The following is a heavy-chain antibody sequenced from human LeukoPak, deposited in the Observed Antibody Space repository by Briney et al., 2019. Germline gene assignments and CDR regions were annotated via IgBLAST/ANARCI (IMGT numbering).Heavy chain of an antibody. CDR2: ISGSGGST. CDR3: AKLSDYYSSGSYLDY. Sequence: PGGSLRLSCAASGFTFSSYAMSWVRQAPGKGLEWVSAISGSGGSTYYADSVKGRFTISRDNSKNTLYLQMNSLRAEDTAVYYCAKLSDYYSSGSYLDYWGQGTLVTVSS. J-gene: IGHJ4*02. D-gene: IGHD3-10*01. CDR1: GFTFSSYA. V-gene: IGHV3-23*01.